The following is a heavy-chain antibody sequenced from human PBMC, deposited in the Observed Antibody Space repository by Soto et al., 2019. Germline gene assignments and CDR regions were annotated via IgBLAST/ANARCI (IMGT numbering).Heavy chain of an antibody. J-gene: IGHJ4*02. Sequence: SVKVSCKASGGTFSSYAISWVRQAPGQGLEWMGGIIPIFGTANYAQKFQGRVTITADESTSTAYMELSSLRSEDTAVYYCARSFRAPFSITGTALGYWGQGTLVTVSS. V-gene: IGHV1-69*13. CDR3: ARSFRAPFSITGTALGY. CDR1: GGTFSSYA. CDR2: IIPIFGTA. D-gene: IGHD1-20*01.